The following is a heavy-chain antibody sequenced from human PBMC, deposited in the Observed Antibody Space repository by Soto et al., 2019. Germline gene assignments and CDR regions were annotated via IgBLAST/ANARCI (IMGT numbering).Heavy chain of an antibody. CDR2: VLPILGTT. CDR3: ARDRALIGFDH. V-gene: IGHV1-69*18. J-gene: IGHJ4*02. CDR1: GGSFTSNA. D-gene: IGHD3-16*01. Sequence: QVHLVQSGAEVKKPGSSVKVSCKDSGGSFTSNAISWVRQAPGQGLEWMGTVLPILGTTNYAQKFKGRVTMTADEPTSTAYMELTSLRSEDTAVYYCARDRALIGFDHWGQGSLVTVPS.